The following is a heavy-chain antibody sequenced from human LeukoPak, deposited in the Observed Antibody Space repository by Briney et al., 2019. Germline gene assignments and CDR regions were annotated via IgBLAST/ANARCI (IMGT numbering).Heavy chain of an antibody. CDR1: GDSVSSSSAA. CDR3: ARDYYDSSGYSHYDY. V-gene: IGHV6-1*01. D-gene: IGHD3-22*01. Sequence: QPLSLTCAISGDSVSSSSAACNWIRQSPSRDLEWLGRTYYKSKWYNDYAVSVKSRITINPDTSKNQISLQLNSVTPEDTAVYYCARDYYDSSGYSHYDYWGQGTLVTVSS. J-gene: IGHJ4*02. CDR2: TYYKSKWYN.